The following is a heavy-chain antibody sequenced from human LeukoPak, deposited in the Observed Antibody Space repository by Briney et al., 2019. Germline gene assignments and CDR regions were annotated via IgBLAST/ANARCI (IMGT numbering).Heavy chain of an antibody. J-gene: IGHJ4*02. CDR1: GFTFGTYG. CDR3: AKSFGYSRSWFDN. D-gene: IGHD6-13*01. Sequence: GRSLRLSCAASGFTFGTYGMHWVRQAPGKGLEWVAVIWYDGSKKYFADSVKGRFTISRDNSKNTLYLQMNSLRVGDTAVYYCAKSFGYSRSWFDNWGQGTLVTVSS. CDR2: IWYDGSKK. V-gene: IGHV3-33*06.